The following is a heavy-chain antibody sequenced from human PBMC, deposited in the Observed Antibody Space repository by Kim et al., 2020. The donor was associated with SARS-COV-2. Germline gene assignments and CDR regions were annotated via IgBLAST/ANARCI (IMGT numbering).Heavy chain of an antibody. J-gene: IGHJ3*02. D-gene: IGHD3-22*01. V-gene: IGHV3-30*03. Sequence: GGSLRLSCAASGFTFSSYGMHWVRQAPGKGLEWVAVISYDGSNKYYADSVKGRFTISRDNSKNTLYLQMNSLRAEDTAVYYCAIAYYDSRIDAFDIWGQGTMFTVSS. CDR2: ISYDGSNK. CDR3: AIAYYDSRIDAFDI. CDR1: GFTFSSYG.